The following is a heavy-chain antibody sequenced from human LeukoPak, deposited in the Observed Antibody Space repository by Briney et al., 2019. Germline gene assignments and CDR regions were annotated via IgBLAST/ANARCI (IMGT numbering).Heavy chain of an antibody. CDR2: IIPIFGTA. J-gene: IGHJ3*02. V-gene: IGHV1-69*13. CDR3: ARGELVLDAFDI. CDR1: GYTFTSYA. Sequence: SVKVSCKASGYTFTSYAISWVRQAPGQGLEWMGGIIPIFGTANYAQKFQGRVTITADESTSTAYTELSSLRSEDTAVYYCARGELVLDAFDIWGQGTMVTVSS.